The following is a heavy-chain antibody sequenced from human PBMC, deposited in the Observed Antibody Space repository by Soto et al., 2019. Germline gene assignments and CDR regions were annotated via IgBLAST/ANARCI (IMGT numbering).Heavy chain of an antibody. Sequence: QVQLVQSGAEVKKPGSSVKVSCKASGGTFSSYAISWVRQAPGQGLEWMGGIIPIFGTANYAQKFQGRVTITADESTSTAYKELSSLRSEDSAVYYCAREYSYGSYFDYWGQGTLVTVSS. CDR2: IIPIFGTA. CDR1: GGTFSSYA. V-gene: IGHV1-69*12. J-gene: IGHJ4*02. D-gene: IGHD5-18*01. CDR3: AREYSYGSYFDY.